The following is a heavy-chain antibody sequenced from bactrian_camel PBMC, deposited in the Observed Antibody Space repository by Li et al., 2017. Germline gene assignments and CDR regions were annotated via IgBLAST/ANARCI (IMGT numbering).Heavy chain of an antibody. Sequence: VQLVESGGGSVNTGGSLRLSCANSKYTYSSSCMGWFRQAPGKEREAVASLYTGSTGLWYADSAKGRFTISRDNAKNTLVLQMNGLKPEDTAMYYCAAARVDCYSGSWANEWEYDYWGQGTQVTVS. V-gene: IGHV3S40*01. CDR2: LYTGSTGL. J-gene: IGHJ4*01. CDR1: KYTYSSSC. CDR3: AAARVDCYSGSWANEWEYDY. D-gene: IGHD3*01.